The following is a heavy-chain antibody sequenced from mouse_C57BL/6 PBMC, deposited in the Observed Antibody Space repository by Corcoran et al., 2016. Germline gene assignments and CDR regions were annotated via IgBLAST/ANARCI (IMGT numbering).Heavy chain of an antibody. CDR3: ARTQGRSFDV. V-gene: IGHV9-3*01. Sequence: QIQLVQFGPELKKPGETVKISCKASGYTFTTYGMSWVKQAPGKGLKWMGWINTYSGVPTYADDFKGRFAFSLETSASTAYLQINNLKNEDTATYFCARTQGRSFDVWGTGTTVTVSS. CDR2: INTYSGVP. J-gene: IGHJ1*03. CDR1: GYTFTTYG.